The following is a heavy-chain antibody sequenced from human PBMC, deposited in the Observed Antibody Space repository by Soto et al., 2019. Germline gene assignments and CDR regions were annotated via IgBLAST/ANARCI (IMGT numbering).Heavy chain of an antibody. Sequence: EVQLLESGGALVQPGGSLRLSCAASGFTVSNNYMIWVRQAPGKGLEWVSLIYSGGGIYYADSVRRRFTISRDSSKNTLYLQMNSLRVEDTAVYYCATSPSVGVWGQGTTVTVSS. CDR2: IYSGGGI. CDR3: ATSPSVGV. V-gene: IGHV3-66*01. J-gene: IGHJ6*02. CDR1: GFTVSNNY.